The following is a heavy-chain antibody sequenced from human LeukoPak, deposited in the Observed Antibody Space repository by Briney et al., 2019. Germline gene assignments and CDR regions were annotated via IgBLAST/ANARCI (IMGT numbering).Heavy chain of an antibody. CDR2: IRVKTKSYNT. J-gene: IGHJ4*02. D-gene: IGHD1-26*01. Sequence: GGSLRLSCAASGFTVSDDYVDWVRQAPGKGLEWVGRIRVKTKSYNTDYAASVKGRFTISRDDSKNSLDLQMNSLKIEDTAVYYCARAHRSGSYFDYWGQGTLVTVSS. V-gene: IGHV3-72*01. CDR1: GFTVSDDY. CDR3: ARAHRSGSYFDY.